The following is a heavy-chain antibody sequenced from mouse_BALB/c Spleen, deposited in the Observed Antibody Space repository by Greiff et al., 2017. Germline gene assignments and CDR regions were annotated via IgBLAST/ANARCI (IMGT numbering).Heavy chain of an antibody. V-gene: IGHV1-31*01. CDR2: INPYNGAT. Sequence: DVQLQESGPELVKPGASVKISCKASGYSFTGYYMHWVKQSHVKSLEWIGRINPYNGATSYNQNFKDKASLTVDKSSSTAYMELHSLTSEDSAVYYCARSDRYDVGHAMDYWGQGTSVTVSS. J-gene: IGHJ4*01. CDR1: GYSFTGYY. CDR3: ARSDRYDVGHAMDY. D-gene: IGHD2-14*01.